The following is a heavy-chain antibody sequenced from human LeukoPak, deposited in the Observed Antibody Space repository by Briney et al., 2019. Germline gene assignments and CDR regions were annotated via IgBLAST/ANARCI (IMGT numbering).Heavy chain of an antibody. CDR3: AKAPTSYLPLYYVDY. J-gene: IGHJ4*02. D-gene: IGHD1-14*01. V-gene: IGHV3-23*01. CDR2: ISGGSDST. CDR1: RNSA. Sequence: GGSLRLSCAAFRNSAMGWVRQGPGKPLGWVSVISGGSDSTLYADSVKGRFTVSTDNSKNTLYLQMISQRAEDTAVYYCAKAPTSYLPLYYVDYWGQGTLVTVPS.